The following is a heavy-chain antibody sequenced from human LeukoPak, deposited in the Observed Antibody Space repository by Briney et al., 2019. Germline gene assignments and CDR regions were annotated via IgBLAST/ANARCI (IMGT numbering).Heavy chain of an antibody. CDR3: VRVSGTDYYYYMDV. CDR2: IYNIGST. CDR1: GASISNDY. V-gene: IGHV4-59*01. Sequence: SETLSLTCSVSGASISNDYWSWMRQPPGKGLEWIGYIYNIGSTKYTPSLKSRVTISRDTSRNQFSLELRSVAAADTAVYCCVRVSGTDYYYYMDVWGKGTTVTVSS. D-gene: IGHD1-20*01. J-gene: IGHJ6*03.